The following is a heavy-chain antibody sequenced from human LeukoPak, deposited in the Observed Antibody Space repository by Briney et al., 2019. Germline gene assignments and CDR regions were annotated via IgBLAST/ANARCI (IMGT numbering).Heavy chain of an antibody. CDR1: GGSFSGYY. CDR3: ARERSTIGWFDP. Sequence: SETLSLTCAVYGGSFSGYYWSWIRQPPGKGLEWIGEINHSGSTNYNPSLKSRVTISVDTSKNQFSLKLSSVTAADTAVYYCARERSTIGWFDPWGQGTLVTVSS. V-gene: IGHV4-34*01. CDR2: INHSGST. J-gene: IGHJ5*02. D-gene: IGHD5/OR15-5a*01.